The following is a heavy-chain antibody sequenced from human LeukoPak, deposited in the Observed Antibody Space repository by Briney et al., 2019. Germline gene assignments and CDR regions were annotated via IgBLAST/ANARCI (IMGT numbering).Heavy chain of an antibody. V-gene: IGHV3-21*01. CDR1: GFTFSSYS. CDR3: ARDGEYSYGNPLHDY. Sequence: RGSLRLSCAASGFTFSSYSMNWVRQAPGKGLEWVSSISSSSSYIYYADSVKGRFTISRDNAKNSLYLQMNSLRAEDTAVYYCARDGEYSYGNPLHDYWGQGTLVTVSS. J-gene: IGHJ4*02. CDR2: ISSSSSYI. D-gene: IGHD5-18*01.